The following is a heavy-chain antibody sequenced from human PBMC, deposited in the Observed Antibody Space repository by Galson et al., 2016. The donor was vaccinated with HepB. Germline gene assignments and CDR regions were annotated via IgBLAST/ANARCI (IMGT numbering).Heavy chain of an antibody. V-gene: IGHV3-7*02. CDR3: ARPRTKGAYYYYMDV. CDR2: IKEDESQK. J-gene: IGHJ6*03. D-gene: IGHD1/OR15-1a*01. Sequence: SLRLSCAASGFSFRTYWMTWVRHVPGKGLEWVANIKEDESQKKYLDSVKGRFTISRDNAKNTLYLQMNSLRAEDTAVYYCARPRTKGAYYYYMDVWGKGTTVTVSS. CDR1: GFSFRTYW.